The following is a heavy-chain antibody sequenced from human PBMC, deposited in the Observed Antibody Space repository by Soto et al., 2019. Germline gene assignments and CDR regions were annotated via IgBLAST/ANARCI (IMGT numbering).Heavy chain of an antibody. D-gene: IGHD2-2*01. CDR2: INRSGST. CDR1: GGSFSGYY. Sequence: PSETLSLTCAVYGGSFSGYYWSWIRQPPGKGLEWIGEINRSGSTNYNPSLKSRVTISVDTSKNQFSLKLSSVTAADTAVYYCARGTLNIVVVPAAMGSNYYYYGMDVWGQGTTVTVSS. J-gene: IGHJ6*02. V-gene: IGHV4-34*01. CDR3: ARGTLNIVVVPAAMGSNYYYYGMDV.